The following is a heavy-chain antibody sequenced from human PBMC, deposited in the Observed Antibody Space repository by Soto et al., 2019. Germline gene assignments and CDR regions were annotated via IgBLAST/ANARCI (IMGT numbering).Heavy chain of an antibody. D-gene: IGHD6-19*01. Sequence: QLQLQESGSGLVKPSQTLSLTCAVSGGSISSGGYSWSWIRQPPGKGLEWIGYIYHSGSTYYNPYPKSRVTISVDRCRNQFSLKLSSVTAADTAGYYCARAGGLGAVAADSWGQGTLVTVSS. V-gene: IGHV4-30-2*01. CDR1: GGSISSGGYS. J-gene: IGHJ4*02. CDR2: IYHSGST. CDR3: ARAGGLGAVAADS.